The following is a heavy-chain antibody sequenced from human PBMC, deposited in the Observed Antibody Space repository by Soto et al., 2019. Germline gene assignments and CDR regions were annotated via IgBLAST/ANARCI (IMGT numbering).Heavy chain of an antibody. Sequence: PGGSLRLSCAASGFTFSSYAMSWVRQAPGKGLEWVSAISGSGGSTYYADSVKGRFTISRDNSKNTLYLQMNSLRAEDTAVYYCAKVVGDPTPYYYYYMDVWGKGTTVTVSS. CDR3: AKVVGDPTPYYYYYMDV. D-gene: IGHD3-16*01. CDR1: GFTFSSYA. J-gene: IGHJ6*03. V-gene: IGHV3-23*01. CDR2: ISGSGGST.